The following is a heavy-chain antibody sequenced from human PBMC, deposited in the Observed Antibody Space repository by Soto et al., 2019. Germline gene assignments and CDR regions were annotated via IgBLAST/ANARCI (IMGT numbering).Heavy chain of an antibody. CDR1: GFTFSSYG. CDR2: IWYDGSNK. J-gene: IGHJ4*02. D-gene: IGHD5-12*01. V-gene: IGHV3-33*01. CDR3: AREHSGYDYFDY. Sequence: GGSLRLSCAASGFTFSSYGMHWVRQAPGKGLEWVAVIWYDGSNKYYADSVKGRFTISRDNSKNTLYLQMNSLRAEDTAVYYCAREHSGYDYFDYWGQGTLVTVSS.